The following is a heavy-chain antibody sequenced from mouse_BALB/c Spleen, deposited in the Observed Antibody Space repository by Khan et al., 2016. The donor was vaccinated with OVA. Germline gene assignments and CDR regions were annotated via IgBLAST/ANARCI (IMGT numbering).Heavy chain of an antibody. Sequence: EVELVESGGGLVQPGGSLKLSCAASGFTFSSYGMSWVRQNSDKRLELVATINSNGGNTYYPDSVKGRFTISRDNANNTLYLQMSSLTSEDTAMYFWVVEDYVWVRCSFAYGGQGTTLTVSS. CDR1: GFTFSSYG. J-gene: IGHJ2*01. D-gene: IGHD2-10*02. CDR3: VVEDYVWVRCSFAY. V-gene: IGHV5-6-3*01. CDR2: INSNGGNT.